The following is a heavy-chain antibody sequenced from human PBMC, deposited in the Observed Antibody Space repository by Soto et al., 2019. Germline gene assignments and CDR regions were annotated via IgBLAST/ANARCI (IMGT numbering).Heavy chain of an antibody. J-gene: IGHJ6*02. CDR2: INPSGGST. CDR1: GYTFTSYY. CDR3: ARDSSSWYMTYYYYCMVV. D-gene: IGHD6-13*01. Sequence: ASVKVSCKASGYTFTSYYMHWVRQAPGQGLEWMGIINPSGGSTSYAQKFQGRVTMTRDTSTSTVYMELSSLRSEDTAVYYCARDSSSWYMTYYYYCMVVWGQGTTVTVSS. V-gene: IGHV1-46*01.